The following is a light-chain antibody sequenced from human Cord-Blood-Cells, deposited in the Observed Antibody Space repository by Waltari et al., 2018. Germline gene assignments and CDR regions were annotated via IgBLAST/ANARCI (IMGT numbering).Light chain of an antibody. CDR2: DVS. Sequence: QSALTQPASVSGSPGQSITIPCTGTSSDVGGYNYVSWYQQHPGKAPKLLIYDVSNRPAGFSNRFAGSKSGNTASLTISGLQAEDEADYYCSSYTSSSTPWVFGGGTKLTVL. V-gene: IGLV2-14*01. J-gene: IGLJ3*02. CDR1: SSDVGGYNY. CDR3: SSYTSSSTPWV.